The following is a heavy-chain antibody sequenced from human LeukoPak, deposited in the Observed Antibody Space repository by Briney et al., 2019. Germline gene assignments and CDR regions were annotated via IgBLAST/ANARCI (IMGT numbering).Heavy chain of an antibody. CDR2: ISSSGAST. J-gene: IGHJ4*02. D-gene: IGHD6-19*01. CDR1: GFTFSSYA. Sequence: TGGSLRLSCAASGFTFSSYAMSWVRQAPGKGLEWVSTISSSGASTWYADFVKGRFTISRDNSKNTLYLQMNSLRAEDTAVYYCAKVPNSGWIFDYWGQGTLVTVSS. V-gene: IGHV3-23*01. CDR3: AKVPNSGWIFDY.